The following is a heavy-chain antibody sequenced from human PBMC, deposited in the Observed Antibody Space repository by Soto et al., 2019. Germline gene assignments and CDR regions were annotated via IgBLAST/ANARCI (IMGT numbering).Heavy chain of an antibody. J-gene: IGHJ6*02. D-gene: IGHD2-15*01. CDR2: ISWNSGSI. Sequence: GGSLRLSCAASGFTFDDYAMHWVRQAPGKGLEWVSGISWNSGSIGYADSVKGRFTISRDNAKNSLYLQMNSLRAEDTALYYCAKSLLLPCSGGRCYSLNYYYGMDVWGQGTTVTV. CDR1: GFTFDDYA. CDR3: AKSLLLPCSGGRCYSLNYYYGMDV. V-gene: IGHV3-9*01.